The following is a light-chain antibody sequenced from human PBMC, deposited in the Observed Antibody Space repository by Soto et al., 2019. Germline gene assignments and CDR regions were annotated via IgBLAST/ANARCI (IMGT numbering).Light chain of an antibody. CDR1: SSDVGSYNR. CDR3: SSYTSSSTYV. CDR2: DVS. V-gene: IGLV2-18*02. Sequence: QSVLTQPPSVSGSPGQSVAISCNGTSSDVGSYNRVSWYQQPPGTAPKLMIYDVSNRPSGVPDRFSGSKSGNTASLTISGLQAEDEADYYCSSYTSSSTYVFGTGTKVTVL. J-gene: IGLJ1*01.